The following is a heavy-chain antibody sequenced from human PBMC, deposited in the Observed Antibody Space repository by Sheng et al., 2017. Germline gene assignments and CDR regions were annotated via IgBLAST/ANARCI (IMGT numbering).Heavy chain of an antibody. CDR3: ARVLNWGTFDY. J-gene: IGHJ4*02. D-gene: IGHD7-27*01. Sequence: QVQLQQWGAGLLKPSETLSLTCAVYGGSFSGYYWSWIRQPPGKGLEWIGEINHSGSTNYNPSLKSRVTISVDTSKNQFSLKLSSVTAADTAVYYCARVLNWGTFDYWGQGTLVTVSS. V-gene: IGHV4-34*01. CDR2: INHSGST. CDR1: GGSFSGYY.